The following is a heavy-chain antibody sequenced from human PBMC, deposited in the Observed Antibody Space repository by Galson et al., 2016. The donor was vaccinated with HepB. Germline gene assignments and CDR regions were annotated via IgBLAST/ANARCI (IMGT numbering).Heavy chain of an antibody. CDR2: IWYDGSKK. Sequence: SLRLSCAASGFTFSRYGMHWVRQAPGKGLEWVAVIWYDGSKKYYADSVKGRFTISRDDSKNTLFLKMNSLRAEDTAVYYCASAADDAFDVWGQGTMVTVSS. CDR1: GFTFSRYG. CDR3: ASAADDAFDV. J-gene: IGHJ3*01. V-gene: IGHV3-33*01.